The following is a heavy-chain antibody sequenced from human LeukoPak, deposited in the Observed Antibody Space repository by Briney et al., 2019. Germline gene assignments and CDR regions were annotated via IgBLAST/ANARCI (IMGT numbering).Heavy chain of an antibody. J-gene: IGHJ1*01. V-gene: IGHV3-53*01. CDR1: GFTVSSDY. CDR3: ARDRSGYFQN. CDR2: IYSGGST. D-gene: IGHD3-3*01. Sequence: AGGSLRLSCAASGFTVSSDYMSWVRQPPGKGLEWVSVIYSGGSTNYADSVKGRFTISRDNSKNTLHLQMNSLRAEDTAVYYCARDRSGYFQNWGQGTLVTVSS.